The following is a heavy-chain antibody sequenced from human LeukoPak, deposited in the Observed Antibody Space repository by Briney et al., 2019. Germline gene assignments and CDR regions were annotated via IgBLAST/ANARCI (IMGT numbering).Heavy chain of an antibody. J-gene: IGHJ4*02. CDR1: GFTYDDYA. Sequence: GRSLRLSCAASGFTYDDYAMHWVRQAPGKGLEWVSGISWNSGSIGYADSVKGRFTISRDNAKNSLYLQMNSLRAEDMALYYCAKAYGSAAQYYFDYWGQGTLVTVSS. CDR3: AKAYGSAAQYYFDY. D-gene: IGHD3-10*01. V-gene: IGHV3-9*03. CDR2: ISWNSGSI.